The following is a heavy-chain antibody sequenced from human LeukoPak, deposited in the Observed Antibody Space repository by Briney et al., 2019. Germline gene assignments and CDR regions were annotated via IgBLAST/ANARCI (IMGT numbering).Heavy chain of an antibody. D-gene: IGHD3-22*01. Sequence: PSETLSLTCTVSGGSISSSSYYWGWIRQPPGKGLEWIGGIYYSVSTYYNPSLKSRVTISVDTSKNQFSLKLSSVTAADTAVYYCARLPVDSSGYYYGRNYYFDCWGQGTLVTVSS. CDR3: ARLPVDSSGYYYGRNYYFDC. V-gene: IGHV4-39*01. J-gene: IGHJ4*02. CDR2: IYYSVST. CDR1: GGSISSSSYY.